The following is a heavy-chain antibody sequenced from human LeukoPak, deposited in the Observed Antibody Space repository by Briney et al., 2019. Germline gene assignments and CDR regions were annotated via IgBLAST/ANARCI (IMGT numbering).Heavy chain of an antibody. CDR2: ISYSGTNA. CDR3: AKATRGDYYYYMDV. D-gene: IGHD3-10*01. V-gene: IGHV3-23*01. Sequence: PGGSLRLSCAASAFTISGYAMTWVRQAPGKGLEWVSTISYSGTNAYYADSVKGRFTISRDNSKNMLYLQMNSLRDEDTALYYCAKATRGDYYYYMDVWGKGTTVTVCS. CDR1: AFTISGYA. J-gene: IGHJ6*03.